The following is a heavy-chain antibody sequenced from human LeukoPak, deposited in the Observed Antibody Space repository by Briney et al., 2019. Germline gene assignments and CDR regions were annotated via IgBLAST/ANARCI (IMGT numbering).Heavy chain of an antibody. D-gene: IGHD3-22*01. CDR1: GFTFSGSA. CDR3: ARDKEARYYDSSGSLDY. V-gene: IGHV3-73*01. J-gene: IGHJ4*02. Sequence: GGSLRLSCAASGFTFSGSAMHWVRQASGKGLEWVGRIRSKANSYATAYAASVKGRFTISRDDSKNTAYLQMNSLRAEDTAVYYCARDKEARYYDSSGSLDYWGQGTLVTVSS. CDR2: IRSKANSYAT.